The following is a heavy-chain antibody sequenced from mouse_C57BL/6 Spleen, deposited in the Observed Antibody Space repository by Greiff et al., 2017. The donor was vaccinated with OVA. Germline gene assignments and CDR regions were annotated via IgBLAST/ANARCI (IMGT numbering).Heavy chain of an antibody. J-gene: IGHJ2*01. CDR3: TRLGPTVYFDY. CDR2: IRNKANNHAT. Sequence: EVKLMESGGGLVQPGGSMKLSCAASGFTFSDAWMDWVRQSPEKGLEWVAEIRNKANNHATYYAESVKGRFTISRDDSKSSVYLQMNSLRAEDTGIYYCTRLGPTVYFDYWGQGTTLTVSS. V-gene: IGHV6-6*01. CDR1: GFTFSDAW. D-gene: IGHD1-1*01.